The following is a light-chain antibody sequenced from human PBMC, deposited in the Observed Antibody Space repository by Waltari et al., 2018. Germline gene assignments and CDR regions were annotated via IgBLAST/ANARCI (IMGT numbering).Light chain of an antibody. V-gene: IGKV1-27*01. CDR1: QGISTY. Sequence: DIQMTQSPSSLSASIGDRVTITCRASQGISTYLVWYQQKPGKVPKLLIYAASTLQSGVPSRFSGSGSGTDFTLTISGLQPEDAATYYCQKYNRAPFTFGTGTKVHIK. CDR3: QKYNRAPFT. J-gene: IGKJ3*01. CDR2: AAS.